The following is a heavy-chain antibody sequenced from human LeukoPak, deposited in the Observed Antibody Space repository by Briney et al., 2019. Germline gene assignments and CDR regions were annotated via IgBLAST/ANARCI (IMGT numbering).Heavy chain of an antibody. CDR3: ARARGDYSSSWYDHWFDP. CDR2: IIPIFGTA. J-gene: IGHJ5*02. D-gene: IGHD6-13*01. V-gene: IGHV1-69*05. CDR1: GDTFSSYA. Sequence: ASVKVSCKASGDTFSSYAISWVRQAPGQGLEWRGRIIPIFGTANYAQKFQGRVKITTDEYTSTAYMELGSLRFEDTAVYYWARARGDYSSSWYDHWFDPWGQGTLVTVSS.